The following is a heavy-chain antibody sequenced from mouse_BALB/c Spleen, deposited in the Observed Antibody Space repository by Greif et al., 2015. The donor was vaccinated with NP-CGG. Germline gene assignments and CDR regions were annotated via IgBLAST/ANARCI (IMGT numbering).Heavy chain of an antibody. J-gene: IGHJ2*01. CDR2: IYYSGTI. CDR1: GISITTGNYR. CDR3: ARYGYDYFDY. D-gene: IGHD2-2*01. Sequence: EVQGVESGPGLVKPSQTVSLTCTVTGISITTGNYRWSWIRQFPGNKLEWIGYIYYSGTITYSPSLTSRTTITRDTSKNQVFLEMNSLTAEDTATYYCARYGYDYFDYWGQGTTLTVSS. V-gene: IGHV3-5*02.